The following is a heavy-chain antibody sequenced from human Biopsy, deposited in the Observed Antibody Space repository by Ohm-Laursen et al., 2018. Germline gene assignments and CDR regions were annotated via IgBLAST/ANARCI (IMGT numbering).Heavy chain of an antibody. CDR2: INCKTSAT. CDR1: SYTFADYN. CDR3: ARDPLNGHKRFDY. J-gene: IGHJ4*02. D-gene: IGHD2-8*01. Sequence: GSSVSVSCTASSYTFADYNIHWMRQAPGQGLEWLGYINCKTSATNYAQKIQGTVTMTRDTSISTAYLALGSLRSADTAIYYCARDPLNGHKRFDYWGQGSLVTVSS. V-gene: IGHV1-2*02.